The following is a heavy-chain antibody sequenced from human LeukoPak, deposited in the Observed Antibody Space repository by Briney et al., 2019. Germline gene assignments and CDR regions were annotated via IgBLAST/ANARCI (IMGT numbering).Heavy chain of an antibody. J-gene: IGHJ5*02. D-gene: IGHD2-15*01. CDR1: GFTFSDYY. CDR2: ISSSGSTI. CDR3: ARVVVADPT. V-gene: IGHV3-11*04. Sequence: KYGGSLRLSCAASGFTFSDYYMSWIRQAPGKGLECVSYISSSGSTIYYADSVKCRFTIPRDNAKNPLYLQMNSLRAEDTAVYYCARVVVADPTWGQGTLVTVSS.